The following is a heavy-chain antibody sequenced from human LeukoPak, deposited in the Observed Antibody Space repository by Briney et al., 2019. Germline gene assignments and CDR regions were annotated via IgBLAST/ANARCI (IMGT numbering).Heavy chain of an antibody. CDR2: IYYSGTT. V-gene: IGHV4-31*03. Sequence: PSETLSLTCTVSGGSISSGGYYWTWIRQLPGKGLEWIGHIYYSGTTYYNPSLKSRVTISVDTSKNQFSLKLTSVTAADTAVYHCARDRGNDDFDIWGQGTMVTVSS. CDR1: GGSISSGGYY. CDR3: ARDRGNDDFDI. D-gene: IGHD3-10*01. J-gene: IGHJ3*02.